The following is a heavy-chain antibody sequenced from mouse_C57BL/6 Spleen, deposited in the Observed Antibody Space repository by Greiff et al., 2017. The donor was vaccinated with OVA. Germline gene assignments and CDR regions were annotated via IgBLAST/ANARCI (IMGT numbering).Heavy chain of an antibody. CDR1: GYTFTDYN. Sequence: EVQLQQSGPELVKPGASVKMSCKASGYTFTDYNMHWVKQSHGKSLEWIGYINPNNGGTSYNQKFKGKATLTVNKSSSTAYMELRSLTSEDSAVYYCARRVDRGREAMDYWGQGTSVTVSS. CDR2: INPNNGGT. D-gene: IGHD1-1*01. J-gene: IGHJ4*01. V-gene: IGHV1-22*01. CDR3: ARRVDRGREAMDY.